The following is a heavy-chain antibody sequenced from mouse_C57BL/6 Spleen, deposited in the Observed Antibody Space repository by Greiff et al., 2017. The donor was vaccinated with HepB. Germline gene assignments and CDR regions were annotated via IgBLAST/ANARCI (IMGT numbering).Heavy chain of an antibody. V-gene: IGHV5-15*01. CDR3: ARHGILYYGSSHGHAMDY. J-gene: IGHJ4*01. CDR1: GFTFSDYG. Sequence: DVKLVESGGGLVQPGGSLKLSCAASGFTFSDYGMAWVRQAPRKGPEWVAFISNLAYSIYYADTVTGRFTISRENAKNTLYLEMSSLRSEDTAMYYCARHGILYYGSSHGHAMDYWGQGTSVTVSS. CDR2: ISNLAYSI. D-gene: IGHD1-1*01.